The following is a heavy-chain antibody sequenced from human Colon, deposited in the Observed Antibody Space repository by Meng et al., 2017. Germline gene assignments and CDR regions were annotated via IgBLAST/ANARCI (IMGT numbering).Heavy chain of an antibody. Sequence: GESLKISCAASGFTFSSYWMYWVRQAPGKGLEWVASINLDGSGVYYVESVKGRLTISRDNAKNSLSLQMNSLRAEDTALYYCATELRQTIRGWGYWGQGTLVTVSS. J-gene: IGHJ4*02. V-gene: IGHV3-7*01. CDR3: ATELRQTIRGWGY. D-gene: IGHD5-24*01. CDR2: INLDGSGV. CDR1: GFTFSSYW.